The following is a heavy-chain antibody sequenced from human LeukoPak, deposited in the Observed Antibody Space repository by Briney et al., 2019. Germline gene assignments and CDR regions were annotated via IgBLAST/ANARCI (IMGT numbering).Heavy chain of an antibody. D-gene: IGHD5-12*01. CDR2: IYYSGSI. V-gene: IGHV4-59*01. CDR3: ARGSSGYDLPDY. CDR1: GGSISSYY. Sequence: SETLSLTCTVSGGSISSYYWSWIRQPPGKGLEWIGYIYYSGSINYNPSLKSRVTISLHTSKNQFSLKLSSVTAADTAVYFCARGSSGYDLPDYWGQGTLVTVSS. J-gene: IGHJ4*02.